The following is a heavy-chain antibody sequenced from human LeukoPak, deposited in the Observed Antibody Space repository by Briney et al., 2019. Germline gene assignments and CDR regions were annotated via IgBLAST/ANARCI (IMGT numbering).Heavy chain of an antibody. CDR2: ISYDGSNK. CDR3: AKDRGSGWLFDY. Sequence: PGGSLRLSCAASGFTFSSYGMHWVRQAPGKGLEWVAVISYDGSNKYYADSVKGRFTISRGNSKNTLYLQMNSLRAEDTAVYYCAKDRGSGWLFDYWGQGTLVTVSS. CDR1: GFTFSSYG. D-gene: IGHD6-19*01. V-gene: IGHV3-30*18. J-gene: IGHJ4*02.